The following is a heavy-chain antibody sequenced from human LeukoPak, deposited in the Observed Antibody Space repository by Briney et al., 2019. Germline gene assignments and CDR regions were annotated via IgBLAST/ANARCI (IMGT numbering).Heavy chain of an antibody. CDR1: GFTFDDYG. D-gene: IGHD3-16*02. Sequence: TGGSLRLSCAASGFTFDDYGMSWVRQAPGKGLEWVSGINWNGGSTGYADSVKGRCTISRDNAKNSLYLQMNSLRAEDTALYHCARDMITFGGVIDLNWFDPWGQGTLVTVSS. CDR2: INWNGGST. J-gene: IGHJ5*02. V-gene: IGHV3-20*01. CDR3: ARDMITFGGVIDLNWFDP.